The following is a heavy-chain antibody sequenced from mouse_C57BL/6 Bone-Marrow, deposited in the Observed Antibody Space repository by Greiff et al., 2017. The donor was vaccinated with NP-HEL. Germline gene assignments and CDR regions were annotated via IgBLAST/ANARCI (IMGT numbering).Heavy chain of an antibody. J-gene: IGHJ1*03. CDR3: ARKGPVDYDYYFDV. V-gene: IGHV1-82*01. D-gene: IGHD2-4*01. Sequence: QVQLKESGPELVKPGASVKISCKASGYAFSSSWMNWVKQRPGKGLEWIGRIYPGDGDTNYNGKFKGKATLTADKSSSTAYMQLSSLTAEDSAVYFCARKGPVDYDYYFDVWGTGTTVTVSS. CDR2: IYPGDGDT. CDR1: GYAFSSSW.